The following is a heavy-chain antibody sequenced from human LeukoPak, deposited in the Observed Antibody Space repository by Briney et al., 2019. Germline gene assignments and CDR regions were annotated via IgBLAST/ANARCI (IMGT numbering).Heavy chain of an antibody. Sequence: SETLSLTCTVSADSISSRYCSWIRQPPGKGLEWIGYIHDSGTTNYNPSLKSRVTISVDTSKKQFSLKLKSVTAADTAVYYCANLHYVSSGSNFDYWGQGTLVTVSS. J-gene: IGHJ4*02. V-gene: IGHV4-59*11. CDR3: ANLHYVSSGSNFDY. CDR2: IHDSGTT. D-gene: IGHD3-22*01. CDR1: ADSISSRY.